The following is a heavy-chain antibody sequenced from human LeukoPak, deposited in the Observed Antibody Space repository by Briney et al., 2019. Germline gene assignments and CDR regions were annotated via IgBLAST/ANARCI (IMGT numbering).Heavy chain of an antibody. CDR3: VKDPAYYYDSSATDAFDI. Sequence: GGSLRLSCAASGFTFSSYGMHWVRQAPGKGLEWVAFIRYDGSNKYYADSVKGRFTISRDNSKNTLYLQMNSLRAEDTAVYYCVKDPAYYYDSSATDAFDIWGQGTMVTVSS. CDR2: IRYDGSNK. V-gene: IGHV3-30*02. CDR1: GFTFSSYG. J-gene: IGHJ3*02. D-gene: IGHD3-22*01.